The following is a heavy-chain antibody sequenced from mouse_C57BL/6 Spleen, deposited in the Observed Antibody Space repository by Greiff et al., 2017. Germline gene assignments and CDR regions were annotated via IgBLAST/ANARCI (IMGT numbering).Heavy chain of an antibody. V-gene: IGHV14-2*01. CDR2: SDPEDGET. CDR3: ASTVVAGAMDY. D-gene: IGHD1-1*01. J-gene: IGHJ4*01. CDR1: GFNIKDYY. Sequence: VQLKQSGAELVKPGASVKLSCTASGFNIKDYYMHWVKQRTEQGLEWIGRSDPEDGETKYAPKFQGKATITAETSSNTAYLQLSSLTSEDTAVYYCASTVVAGAMDYWGQGTSVTVSS.